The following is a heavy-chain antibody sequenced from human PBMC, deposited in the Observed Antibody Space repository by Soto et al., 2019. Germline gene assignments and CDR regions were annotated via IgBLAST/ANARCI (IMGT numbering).Heavy chain of an antibody. J-gene: IGHJ6*02. V-gene: IGHV5-51*01. Sequence: GESLKISCKGSGYSFTSYWIGWVRQMPGKGLEWMGIIYPGDSDTRYSPSFQGQVTISADKSISTAYLQWSSLKASDTAMYYCARLWFGELSFYGVDVWGQGTTVTVSS. D-gene: IGHD3-10*01. CDR3: ARLWFGELSFYGVDV. CDR1: GYSFTSYW. CDR2: IYPGDSDT.